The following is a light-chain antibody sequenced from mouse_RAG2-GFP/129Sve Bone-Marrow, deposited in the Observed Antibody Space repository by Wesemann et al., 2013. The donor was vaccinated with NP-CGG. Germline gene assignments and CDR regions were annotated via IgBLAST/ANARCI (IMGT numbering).Light chain of an antibody. J-gene: IGKJ1*01. CDR3: QHSRELPWT. V-gene: IGKV3-12*01. CDR1: KVSVHLYSY. Sequence: DIVLTQSSCFLSCISWGRTGHHLMQGQTKVSVHLYSYMHWYQQKPGQPPKLLIYLASNLESGVPARFSGSGSGTDFTLNIHPVEEEDAATYYCQHSRELPWTFGGGTKLEIK. CDR2: LAS.